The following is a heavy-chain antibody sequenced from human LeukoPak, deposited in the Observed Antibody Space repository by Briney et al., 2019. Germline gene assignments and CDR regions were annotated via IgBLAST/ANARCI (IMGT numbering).Heavy chain of an antibody. V-gene: IGHV4-4*02. CDR3: ARGVVIAPQTFDY. J-gene: IGHJ4*02. CDR1: GGSLSTPSW. CDR2: VYHSGRT. Sequence: SGTLSLTCAVSGGSLSTPSWWSWVRQPPGKGLEWIGEVYHSGRTTYRPSLKSRVIISIDKSKNQFSLKLSSVTAADTAVYYCARGVVIAPQTFDYWGQGTLVTVSS. D-gene: IGHD2-21*01.